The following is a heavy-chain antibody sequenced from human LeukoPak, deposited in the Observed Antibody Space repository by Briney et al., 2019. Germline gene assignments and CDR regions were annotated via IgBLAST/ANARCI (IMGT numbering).Heavy chain of an antibody. D-gene: IGHD5-24*01. CDR3: AREGEMATTYFVY. CDR1: GYTFTCYY. CDR2: INPNRGAT. Sequence: ASVKFSCKASGYTFTCYYIHWVRQATGQGLEWMGWINPNRGATNYAQNFHCRVTMTRDTSISTAYMALSGLGSDDTDVYYCAREGEMATTYFVYWGQGTLVTVSS. V-gene: IGHV1-2*02. J-gene: IGHJ4*02.